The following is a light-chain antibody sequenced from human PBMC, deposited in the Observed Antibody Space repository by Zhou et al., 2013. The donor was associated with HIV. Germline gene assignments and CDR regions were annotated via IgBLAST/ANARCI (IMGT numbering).Light chain of an antibody. CDR2: AAS. CDR1: QAISSW. V-gene: IGKV1-12*02. CDR3: QQANSLPYT. Sequence: DIQMTQSPSSLSASVGDTVTITCRASQAISSWLTWYQQQPGRAPKVLIYAASSLQSGVPSRFSGSGSGTDFTLTISSLQPEDFATYYCQQANSLPYTFGQGPSWRSN. J-gene: IGKJ2*01.